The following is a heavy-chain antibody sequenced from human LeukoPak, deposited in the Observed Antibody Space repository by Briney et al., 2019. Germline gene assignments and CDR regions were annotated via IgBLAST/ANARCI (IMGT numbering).Heavy chain of an antibody. Sequence: GGSLRLSCAASGFTVDDYAMHWVRQAPGKGLEWVSLISGDGGSTYYADSVKGRFTISRDNSKNSLYLQMNSLRTEDTALYYCAKDLPLHYYYDSSGYPDYWGQGTLVTVSS. V-gene: IGHV3-43*02. D-gene: IGHD3-22*01. CDR3: AKDLPLHYYYDSSGYPDY. J-gene: IGHJ4*02. CDR1: GFTVDDYA. CDR2: ISGDGGST.